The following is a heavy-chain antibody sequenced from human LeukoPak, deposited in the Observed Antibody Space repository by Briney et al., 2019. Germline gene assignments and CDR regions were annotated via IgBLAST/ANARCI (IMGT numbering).Heavy chain of an antibody. D-gene: IGHD5-18*01. V-gene: IGHV4-59*01. CDR3: AGVTSPDAFDI. J-gene: IGHJ3*02. CDR1: GGSISSYY. Sequence: SETLSLTCTVSGGSISSYYWSWIRQPPGKGLEWIGYIYYSGSTNYNPSLKSRVTISVDTSKNQFSLKLSSVTAADTAVYYCAGVTSPDAFDIWGQGTMVTVSS. CDR2: IYYSGST.